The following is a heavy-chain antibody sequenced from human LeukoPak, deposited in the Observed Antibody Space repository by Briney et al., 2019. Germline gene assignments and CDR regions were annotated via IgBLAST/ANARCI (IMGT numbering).Heavy chain of an antibody. CDR2: IYTSGST. D-gene: IGHD6-13*01. V-gene: IGHV4-4*07. J-gene: IGHJ5*02. CDR3: AREPYSSSWNNWFDP. CDR1: GGSISSYY. Sequence: SETLSLTCTVSGGSISSYYWSWIRQPAGKGLEWIGRIYTSGSTNYNPSLKSRVTMSVDTSKNQFSLTLSSVTAADTAVYYCAREPYSSSWNNWFDPWGQGTLVTVSS.